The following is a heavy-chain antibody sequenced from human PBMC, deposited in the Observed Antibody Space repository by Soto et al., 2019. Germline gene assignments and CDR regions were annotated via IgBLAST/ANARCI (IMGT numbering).Heavy chain of an antibody. CDR3: ATYRIFFQI. CDR2: IYNSEST. V-gene: IGHV4-30-2*01. D-gene: IGHD1-20*01. J-gene: IGHJ3*02. Sequence: PSETLSLTCAVSGGYISGGYYSWRWIRQPPVKGLEWIRFIYNSESTYYNSSIKSRVTNSVDRSNNHFFLHLTSVTAADTSVYYFATYRIFFQIWGQGTKVTVSS. CDR1: GGYISGGYYS.